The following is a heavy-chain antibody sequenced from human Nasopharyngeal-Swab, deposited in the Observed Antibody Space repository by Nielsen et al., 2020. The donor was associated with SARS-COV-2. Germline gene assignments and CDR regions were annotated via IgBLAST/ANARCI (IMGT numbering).Heavy chain of an antibody. D-gene: IGHD3-16*01. CDR3: TRGRSGNYGHFDS. CDR2: IDTGGSNT. J-gene: IGHJ4*02. CDR1: GFTFTDYW. Sequence: GGSLRLSCAASGFTFTDYWMHWVRQAPGKGLVWVSRIDTGGSNTYYADSVKGRFTISRDNAKNTLYLQMNSLRAEDTAVYYCTRGRSGNYGHFDSWGQGTLVTVSS. V-gene: IGHV3-74*01.